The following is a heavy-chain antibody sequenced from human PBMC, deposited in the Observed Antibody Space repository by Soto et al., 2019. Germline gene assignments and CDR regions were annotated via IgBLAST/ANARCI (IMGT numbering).Heavy chain of an antibody. J-gene: IGHJ4*02. CDR3: AKGHALRYFDWLVN. Sequence: PERSMRIPLAASGGNQNSSPKRRLRHANVRGLEWVAAISGSGGRTYYAGFVRGRFTIGRDNSKNTLYLQMNSLRAEDTAVYYRAKGHALRYFDWLVNWGEGTLVTVSS. D-gene: IGHD3-9*01. V-gene: IGHV3-23*01. CDR1: GGNQNSSP. CDR2: ISGSGGRT.